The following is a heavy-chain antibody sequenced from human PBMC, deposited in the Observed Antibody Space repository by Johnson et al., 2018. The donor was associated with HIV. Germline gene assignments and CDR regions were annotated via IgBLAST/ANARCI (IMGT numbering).Heavy chain of an antibody. CDR3: AREELEPDVFDI. Sequence: VQLVESGGGVVRPGGSLRLSCAASGFTFDDYGMTWVRQAPGKGLEWVAVIYSGGSTYYADSVKGRFTISRDNSKNSLYLQMNSLRAEDTAVYYCAREELEPDVFDIWGQGTMVTVSS. D-gene: IGHD1-1*01. CDR1: GFTFDDYG. CDR2: IYSGGST. J-gene: IGHJ3*02. V-gene: IGHV3-20*04.